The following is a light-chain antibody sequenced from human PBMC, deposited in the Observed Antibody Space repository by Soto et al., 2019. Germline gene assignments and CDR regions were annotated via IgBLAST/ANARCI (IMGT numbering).Light chain of an antibody. Sequence: EIVLTQSPGTLSLSPGDRATLSCRASQSVSTSYLAWYQQKPGQAPRLLIYGTSSRATGIPDRFGGGGSGTDFTLTINRLEPEDFAVYYCQQYGSSPNTFGQGTKVEIE. CDR1: QSVSTSY. CDR2: GTS. J-gene: IGKJ2*01. CDR3: QQYGSSPNT. V-gene: IGKV3-20*01.